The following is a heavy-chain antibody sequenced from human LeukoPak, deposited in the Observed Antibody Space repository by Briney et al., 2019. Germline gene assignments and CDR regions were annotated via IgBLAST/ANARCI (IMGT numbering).Heavy chain of an antibody. CDR1: GFTFSSYA. J-gene: IGHJ4*02. Sequence: GGSLRLSCAASGFTFSSYAMSWVRQAPGKGLEWVSGISGSGDNTYYADSVKGRFTISRDNSKNTLYLQMNSLRAEDTAVYYCAKSRIAVAGTSMWGQGTLVTVSS. V-gene: IGHV3-23*01. D-gene: IGHD6-19*01. CDR3: AKSRIAVAGTSM. CDR2: ISGSGDNT.